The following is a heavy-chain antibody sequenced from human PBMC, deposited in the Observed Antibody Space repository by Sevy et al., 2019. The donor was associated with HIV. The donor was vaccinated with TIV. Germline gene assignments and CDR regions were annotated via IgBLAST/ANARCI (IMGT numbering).Heavy chain of an antibody. CDR2: IWYDGSNK. CDR1: GFTFSSYG. V-gene: IGHV3-33*01. CDR3: ARDKLPPVMVTMVRGALSYYFDY. D-gene: IGHD3-10*01. Sequence: GGSLRLSCAASGFTFSSYGMHWVRQAPGKGLEWVAAIWYDGSNKYYADSMKGRFTISRDNSKNTLYLQMNSLRAEDTAVYYCARDKLPPVMVTMVRGALSYYFDYWGQGTLVTVSS. J-gene: IGHJ4*02.